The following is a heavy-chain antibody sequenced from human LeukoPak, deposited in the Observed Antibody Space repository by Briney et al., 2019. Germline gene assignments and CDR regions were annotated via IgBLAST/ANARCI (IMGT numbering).Heavy chain of an antibody. D-gene: IGHD1-26*01. CDR3: ARESKGATSYYYYMDV. Sequence: SETLSLTCTVSGGSISSYYWSWIRQPAGKGLEWIGRIYTSGSTNYNPSLKSRVTMSVDTSKNQFSLKLSSVTAADTAVYYCARESKGATSYYYYMDVWGKGTTVTISS. CDR2: IYTSGST. J-gene: IGHJ6*03. V-gene: IGHV4-4*07. CDR1: GGSISSYY.